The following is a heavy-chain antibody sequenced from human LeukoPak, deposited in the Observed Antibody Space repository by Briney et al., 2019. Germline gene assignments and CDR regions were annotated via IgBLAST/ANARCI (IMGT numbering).Heavy chain of an antibody. V-gene: IGHV3-30*04. CDR2: ISYDGSNK. Sequence: GGSLRLSCAASGFTFSSYAMHWVRQAPGEGLEWVAVISYDGSNKYYADSVEGRFTISRDNSKNTLYLQMNSLRAEDTAVYYCARVNGDSSGYYYAGGEYFDYWGQGTLVTVSS. J-gene: IGHJ4*02. D-gene: IGHD3-22*01. CDR3: ARVNGDSSGYYYAGGEYFDY. CDR1: GFTFSSYA.